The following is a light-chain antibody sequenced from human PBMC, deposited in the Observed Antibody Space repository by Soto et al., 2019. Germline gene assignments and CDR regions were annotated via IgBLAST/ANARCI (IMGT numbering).Light chain of an antibody. Sequence: EIVMTQSPATLSVSPGERATLSARASQRVSSNLAWHQQKPGQAPRLLIYGASTRATGTTARFSGSGSGTEFTLSIRCLQSAAFAVYSCQQYNNWPLTFGGGTKVEIK. J-gene: IGKJ4*01. CDR1: QRVSSN. CDR2: GAS. CDR3: QQYNNWPLT. V-gene: IGKV3-15*01.